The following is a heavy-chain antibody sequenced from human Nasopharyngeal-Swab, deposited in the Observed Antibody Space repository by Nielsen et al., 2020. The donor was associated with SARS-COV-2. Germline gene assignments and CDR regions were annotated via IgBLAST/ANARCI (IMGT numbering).Heavy chain of an antibody. D-gene: IGHD6-13*01. Sequence: GESLKISCAASGFTFSSYWMHWVRQAPGKGLVWVSRINSDGSSTSYADSVKGRFTISRDNAKNTLYLQMNSLRAEDTAVYYCAKSDSSSLAGDYWGQGTLVTVSS. CDR1: GFTFSSYW. CDR2: INSDGSST. V-gene: IGHV3-74*01. CDR3: AKSDSSSLAGDY. J-gene: IGHJ4*02.